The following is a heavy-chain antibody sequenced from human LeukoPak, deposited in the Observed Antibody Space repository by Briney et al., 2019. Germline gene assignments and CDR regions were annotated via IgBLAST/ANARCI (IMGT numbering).Heavy chain of an antibody. CDR1: GGSINRSIYY. D-gene: IGHD6-13*01. CDR3: GRHRQYSQHDVDY. CDR2: MYYSGST. J-gene: IGHJ4*02. Sequence: SETLSLTCTVSGGSINRSIYYWGWIRQPPGKGLEWLGSMYYSGSTYYNPSLKSRVTISVDTPKNQFSLKLSSVTAADTAVYYCGRHRQYSQHDVDYWGQGTLVTVSS. V-gene: IGHV4-39*01.